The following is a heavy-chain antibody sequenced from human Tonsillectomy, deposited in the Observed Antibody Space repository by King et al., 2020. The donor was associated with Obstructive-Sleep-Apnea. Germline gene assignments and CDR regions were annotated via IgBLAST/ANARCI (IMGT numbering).Heavy chain of an antibody. CDR2: ISWNSGSI. Sequence: VQLVESGGGLVQPGRSLRLSCAASGFTFDDYAMHWVRQAPGKGLEWVSGISWNSGSIGYADSVKGRFTISRDNAKNSLYLQMNSLRAEDTALYYCAKDLRAAADYEIDYWGHGTLVTVSS. CDR3: AKDLRAAADYEIDY. CDR1: GFTFDDYA. V-gene: IGHV3-9*01. J-gene: IGHJ4*01. D-gene: IGHD6-13*01.